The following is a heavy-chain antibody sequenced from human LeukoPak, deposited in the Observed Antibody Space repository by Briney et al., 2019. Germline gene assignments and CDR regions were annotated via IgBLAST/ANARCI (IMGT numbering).Heavy chain of an antibody. CDR3: ARAGSGYTFYYYYYGMDV. J-gene: IGHJ6*02. D-gene: IGHD3-22*01. CDR1: GGSFSGYY. Sequence: SETLSLTCAVYGGSFSGYYWSWIRQPPGKGLEWIGEINHSGSTNYNPSLKSRVTISVDKSKNQFSLKLSSVTAADTAVYYCARAGSGYTFYYYYYGMDVWGQGTTVTVSS. V-gene: IGHV4-34*01. CDR2: INHSGST.